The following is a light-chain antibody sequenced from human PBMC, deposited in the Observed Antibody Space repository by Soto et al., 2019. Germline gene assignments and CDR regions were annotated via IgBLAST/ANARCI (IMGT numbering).Light chain of an antibody. V-gene: IGKV1-5*03. CDR2: KTS. CDR3: QHWTDYSWT. Sequence: DIHMTQSPSTLSASVGDRVTITCRSRKSLTIWLAWYQKKPGKSPNLLIYKTSSLESGVPSRFSGSGSGTEFTLTISSLQPDDFATYYCQHWTDYSWTFGQGTKVEVK. J-gene: IGKJ1*01. CDR1: KSLTIW.